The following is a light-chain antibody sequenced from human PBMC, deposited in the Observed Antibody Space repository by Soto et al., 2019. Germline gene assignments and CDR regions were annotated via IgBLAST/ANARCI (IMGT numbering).Light chain of an antibody. CDR1: QSLLHSNGNNY. CDR2: LGS. J-gene: IGKJ5*01. CDR3: MQALQTPLT. Sequence: DIVMTQSPLSLPVTPGEPASISCRSSQSLLHSNGNNYFDWYLQKPGQSPQLLIYLGSNRGSGVPDRFSGSGSGTDFTLKISRVEAEDVGVYYCMQALQTPLTFGQGTRLEIK. V-gene: IGKV2-28*01.